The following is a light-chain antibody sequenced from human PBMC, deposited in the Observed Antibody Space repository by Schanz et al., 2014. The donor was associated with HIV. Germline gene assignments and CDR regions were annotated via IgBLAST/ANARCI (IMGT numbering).Light chain of an antibody. CDR3: SSYAGTNNFWV. CDR2: EVS. CDR1: SSDVGDYNY. J-gene: IGLJ3*02. Sequence: QSVLTQPPSASGSPGQSVTISCTGTSSDVGDYNYVSWYQQHPGTAPKIMIYEVSKRPSGVPDRFSGSKSGNTASLTVSGLQAEDEADYYCSSYAGTNNFWVFGGGTKLTVL. V-gene: IGLV2-8*01.